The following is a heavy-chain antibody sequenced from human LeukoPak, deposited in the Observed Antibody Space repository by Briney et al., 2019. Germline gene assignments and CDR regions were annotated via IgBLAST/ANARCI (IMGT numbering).Heavy chain of an antibody. CDR1: GYTFTGYY. Sequence: ASVKVSCKASGYTFTGYYMHWVRQAPGQGLEWMGWINPNSGGTNYAQKFQGRVTMTRDTSISTAYMELSRPRSDDTAVYYCARDLGSPSYYYDSSGSFLFDYWGQGTLVTVSS. D-gene: IGHD3-22*01. CDR3: ARDLGSPSYYYDSSGSFLFDY. J-gene: IGHJ4*02. V-gene: IGHV1-2*02. CDR2: INPNSGGT.